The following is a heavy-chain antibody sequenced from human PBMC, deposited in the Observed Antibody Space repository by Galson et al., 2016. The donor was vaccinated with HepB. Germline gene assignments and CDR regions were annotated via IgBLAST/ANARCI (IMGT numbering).Heavy chain of an antibody. Sequence: SLRLSCAASGFTFSSFAMGWVRQAPGQALEWVSAITGSGTGTNYAGSVEGRFIISRDNSKNTLYLQMNSLGVEDTAIYYCAKRQWVDRDHFDSWGQGTLVTVSS. CDR1: GFTFSSFA. V-gene: IGHV3-23*01. CDR2: ITGSGTGT. CDR3: AKRQWVDRDHFDS. J-gene: IGHJ4*02. D-gene: IGHD6-19*01.